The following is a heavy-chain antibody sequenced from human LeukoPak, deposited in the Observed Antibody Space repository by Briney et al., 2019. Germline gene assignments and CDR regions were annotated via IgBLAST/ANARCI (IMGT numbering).Heavy chain of an antibody. CDR1: GGSISSYY. Sequence: SETLSLTCTVSGGSISSYYWSWIRQPPGKGLEWIGYIYYSGSTNYNPSLKSRVTISVDTSKNQFSPKLSSVTAADTAVYYCARVYYDFWSGYYIDYWGQGTLVTVSS. CDR3: ARVYYDFWSGYYIDY. J-gene: IGHJ4*02. CDR2: IYYSGST. V-gene: IGHV4-59*01. D-gene: IGHD3-3*01.